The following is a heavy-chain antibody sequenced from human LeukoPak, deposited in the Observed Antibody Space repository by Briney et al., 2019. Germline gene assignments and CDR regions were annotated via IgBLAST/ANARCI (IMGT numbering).Heavy chain of an antibody. Sequence: GGSLRLSCAASGFTFSSYAMHWVRQAPGKGLEWVAVISYDGSNKYYADSVKGRFTISRDNSKNTLYLQMNSLRAEDTAVYYCARDDQISWGQGTLVTVSS. V-gene: IGHV3-30-3*01. CDR2: ISYDGSNK. CDR3: ARDDQIS. CDR1: GFTFSSYA. J-gene: IGHJ5*02.